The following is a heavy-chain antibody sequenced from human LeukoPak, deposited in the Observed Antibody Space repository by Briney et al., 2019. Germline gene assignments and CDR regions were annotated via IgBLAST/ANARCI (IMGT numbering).Heavy chain of an antibody. CDR1: GFSFSSYA. J-gene: IGHJ4*02. Sequence: GGSLRLSCAASGFSFSSYAMHWVRQAPGKGLEWVAVISYDGSNKYYADSVKGRFTISIDNSKNTLYLQMSSLRGEDTAVYYCARAYRVVPAAIGDYWGQGTLVTVSA. V-gene: IGHV3-30-3*01. CDR3: ARAYRVVPAAIGDY. CDR2: ISYDGSNK. D-gene: IGHD2-2*02.